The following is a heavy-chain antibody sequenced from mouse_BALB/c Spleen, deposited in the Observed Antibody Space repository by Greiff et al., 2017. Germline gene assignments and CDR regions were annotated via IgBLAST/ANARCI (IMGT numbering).Heavy chain of an antibody. D-gene: IGHD2-4*01. CDR1: GYTFTSYW. V-gene: IGHV1S81*02. Sequence: VQLQQPGAELVKPGASVKLSCKASGYTFTSYWMHWVKQRPGQGLEWIGEINPSNGRTNYNEKFKSKATLTVDKSSSTAYMQLSSLTSEDSAVYYCARLRSTMITTGYFDYWGQGTTLTVSS. CDR3: ARLRSTMITTGYFDY. J-gene: IGHJ2*01. CDR2: INPSNGRT.